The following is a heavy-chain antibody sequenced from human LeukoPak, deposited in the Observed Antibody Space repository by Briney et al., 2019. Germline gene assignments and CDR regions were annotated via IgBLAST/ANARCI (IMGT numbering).Heavy chain of an antibody. V-gene: IGHV1-24*01. CDR2: FDPEDGET. Sequence: ASVKVSCKVSGYTLTELSMHWVRQAPGKGPEWMGGFDPEDGETIYAQKFQGRGTMTEDTSTDTAYMELSSLRSEDTAVYYCATDYGYYGDDGGFDYWGQGTLVTVSS. CDR1: GYTLTELS. J-gene: IGHJ4*02. D-gene: IGHD4-17*01. CDR3: ATDYGYYGDDGGFDY.